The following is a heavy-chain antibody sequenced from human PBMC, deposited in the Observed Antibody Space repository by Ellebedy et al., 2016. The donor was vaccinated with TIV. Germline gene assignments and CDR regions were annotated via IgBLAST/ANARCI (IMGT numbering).Heavy chain of an antibody. CDR2: VYYSGSP. V-gene: IGHV4-39*01. CDR3: ARTDPWQPIDD. J-gene: IGHJ4*02. CDR1: GGSLSSTRYY. Sequence: MPGGSLRLSFSVSGGSLSSTRYYWAWIRQPPGKGLEYIGSVYYSGSPYYSPSFKSRVTLSADTSKHQFSLNLRTATAADTAVYYCARTDPWQPIDDWGQGILVSVSS. D-gene: IGHD2-21*02.